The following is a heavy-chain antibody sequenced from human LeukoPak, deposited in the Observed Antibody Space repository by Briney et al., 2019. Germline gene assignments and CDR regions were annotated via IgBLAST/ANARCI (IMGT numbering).Heavy chain of an antibody. CDR1: GYTFSTYP. J-gene: IGHJ4*02. CDR2: ISSGSGYI. CDR3: ARGYGDYGKYYFDS. V-gene: IGHV3-21*01. D-gene: IGHD4-17*01. Sequence: GGSLRLSCAASGYTFSTYPTNWAPQAPGEGLEWVSSISSGSGYIYYADSVKGRFTISRDHAKNSLYLQMNSLRAEDTAVYYCARGYGDYGKYYFDSWGQGALVTVSS.